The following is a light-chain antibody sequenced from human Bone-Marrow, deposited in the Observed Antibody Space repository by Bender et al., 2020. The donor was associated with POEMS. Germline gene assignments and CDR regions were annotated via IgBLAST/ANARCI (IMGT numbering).Light chain of an antibody. CDR3: AAWEDSLNGWV. Sequence: QSVLTQPPSASGTPGQRVTISCSGSSSNIGKNIVNWYQQVPGAAPKLLIYSNNQRPSGVPDRFSGSKSGTSASLAISGLQSEDEADYYCAAWEDSLNGWVFGGGTKLTVL. J-gene: IGLJ3*02. CDR1: SSNIGKNI. V-gene: IGLV1-44*01. CDR2: SNN.